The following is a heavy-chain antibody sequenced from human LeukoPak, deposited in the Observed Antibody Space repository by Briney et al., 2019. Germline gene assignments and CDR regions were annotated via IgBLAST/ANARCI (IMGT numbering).Heavy chain of an antibody. J-gene: IGHJ4*02. V-gene: IGHV4-34*01. CDR3: ARGIVVVVTAIFDY. Sequence: SETLSLTCAVYGGSFSGYYWSWIRQPPGKGLEWIGEINHSGSPNYNPSLKSRVTISVDTSKNQFSLKLSSVTAVDTAVYYCARGIVVVVTAIFDYWGQGTLVTVSS. D-gene: IGHD2-15*01. CDR2: INHSGSP. CDR1: GGSFSGYY.